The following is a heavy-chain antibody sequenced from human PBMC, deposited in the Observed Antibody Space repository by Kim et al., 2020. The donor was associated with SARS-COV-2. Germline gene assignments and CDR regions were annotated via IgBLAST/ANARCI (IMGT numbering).Heavy chain of an antibody. D-gene: IGHD3-10*01. CDR3: AREDGSGSYFLFDY. J-gene: IGHJ4*02. V-gene: IGHV1-46*01. Sequence: AQTFQSRVTMTRDTSTSTVYMELSSLRSEDTAVYYCAREDGSGSYFLFDYWGQGTLVTVSS.